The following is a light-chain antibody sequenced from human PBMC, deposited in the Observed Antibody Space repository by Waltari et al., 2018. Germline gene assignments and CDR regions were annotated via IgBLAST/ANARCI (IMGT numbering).Light chain of an antibody. CDR2: YDS. J-gene: IGLJ3*02. Sequence: SYVLTQPPSVSVAPGKTARIACGGNNIGAKSVHWYQERPGQAPVLIIYYDSVRPSGIPELFSGSNSGNTATLTISRVEAGDEADYYCQVWDYDTAHLVFGGGTTLTVV. CDR3: QVWDYDTAHLV. V-gene: IGLV3-21*04. CDR1: NIGAKS.